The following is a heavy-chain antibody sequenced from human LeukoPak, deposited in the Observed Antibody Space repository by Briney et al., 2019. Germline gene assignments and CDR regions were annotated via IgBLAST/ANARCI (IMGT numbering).Heavy chain of an antibody. CDR1: GFPLRNPL. CDR3: GNGGDGLDY. V-gene: IGHV3-30*18. Sequence: GGPLRHSCAVSGFPLRNPLMPWVRQARGKGVEKMEGISYDGNNKYYASSVKGRFTISRKDSKNTLYLQMNSLRVEDTAVYDCGNGGDGLDYWGQGTLVTVSS. J-gene: IGHJ4*02. D-gene: IGHD2-21*02. CDR2: ISYDGNNK.